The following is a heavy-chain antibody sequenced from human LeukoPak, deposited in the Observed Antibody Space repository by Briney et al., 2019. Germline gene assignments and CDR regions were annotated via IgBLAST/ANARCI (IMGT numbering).Heavy chain of an antibody. J-gene: IGHJ6*03. CDR3: ARGGSGWYYYYMDV. V-gene: IGHV4-4*07. CDR2: IYTSGST. D-gene: IGHD6-19*01. Sequence: PSETLSLTCTVSGGSISSYYWSWIRQPAGKGLEWIGRIYTSGSTNYNPSLKSRVTISVDTSKNQFSLKLSSVTAADTAVYYCARGGSGWYYYYMDVWGKGTTVTVSS. CDR1: GGSISSYY.